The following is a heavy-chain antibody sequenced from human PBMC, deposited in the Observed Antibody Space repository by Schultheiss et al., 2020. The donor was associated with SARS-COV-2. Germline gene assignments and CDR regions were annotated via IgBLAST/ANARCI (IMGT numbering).Heavy chain of an antibody. J-gene: IGHJ4*02. Sequence: SQTLSLTCTVSGGSISSYYWSWIRQPPGKGLEWIGSIYHSGSTYYNPSLKSRVTISVDTSKNQFSLKLSSVTAADTAVYYCARGHVDTAMVTVFDYWGQGTLVTVSS. D-gene: IGHD5-18*01. CDR1: GGSISSYY. V-gene: IGHV4-59*12. CDR3: ARGHVDTAMVTVFDY. CDR2: IYHSGST.